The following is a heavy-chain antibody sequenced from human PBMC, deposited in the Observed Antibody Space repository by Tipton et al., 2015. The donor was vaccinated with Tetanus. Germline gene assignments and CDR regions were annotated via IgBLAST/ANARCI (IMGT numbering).Heavy chain of an antibody. CDR2: IYYSGRT. J-gene: IGHJ6*02. D-gene: IGHD2-2*02. V-gene: IGHV4-59*08. Sequence: LRLSCAASGFTFSDCAMHWVRQAPGKGLEWIGYIYYSGRTNYNPSLKSRVTISLATSENQFSLTLSSVTAADTAVYYCARHSAMPAAIVYYAMDVWGQGTTVTVSS. CDR1: GFTFSDCA. CDR3: ARHSAMPAAIVYYAMDV.